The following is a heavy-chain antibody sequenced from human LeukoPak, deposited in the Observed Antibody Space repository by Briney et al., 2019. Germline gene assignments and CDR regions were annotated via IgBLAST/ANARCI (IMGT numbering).Heavy chain of an antibody. CDR2: ISGSGGST. D-gene: IGHD1-7*01. Sequence: HPGGSLRLSCAASGFTFSSYAMSWVRQAPGKGLEWVSAISGSGGSTYYADSVKGRFTISRDNAKNSLYLQMNSLRAEDTAVYYCARQDFVFTSSGTTGQSDYWGQGTLVTVSS. V-gene: IGHV3-23*01. J-gene: IGHJ4*02. CDR1: GFTFSSYA. CDR3: ARQDFVFTSSGTTGQSDY.